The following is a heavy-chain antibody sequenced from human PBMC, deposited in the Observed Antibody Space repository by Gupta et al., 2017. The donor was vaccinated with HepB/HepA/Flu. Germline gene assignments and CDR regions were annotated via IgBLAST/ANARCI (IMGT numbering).Heavy chain of an antibody. CDR1: GFTFSSYG. D-gene: IGHD3-22*01. V-gene: IGHV3-30*18. CDR3: AKRDSSGYPYYYYYGMDV. CDR2: ISYDGSNK. J-gene: IGHJ6*02. Sequence: QVQLVESGGGVVQPGRSLRLSCAASGFTFSSYGMHWVRQAPGKGLEVVAVISYDGSNKYYADSVKGRFTISRDNSKNTLYLQMNSLRAEDTAVYYCAKRDSSGYPYYYYYGMDVWGQGTTVTVSS.